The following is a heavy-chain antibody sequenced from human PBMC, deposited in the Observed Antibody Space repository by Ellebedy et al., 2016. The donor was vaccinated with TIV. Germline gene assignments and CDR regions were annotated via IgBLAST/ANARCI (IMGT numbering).Heavy chain of an antibody. CDR3: ASDSSGSPWYFDY. D-gene: IGHD3-22*01. J-gene: IGHJ4*02. CDR2: IYYSGST. V-gene: IGHV4-59*01. Sequence: SETLSLTCTVSGGSISSYYWSWIRQPPGKGLEWIGYIYYSGSTNYNPSLKSRVTISVDTSKNQFSLKLSSVTAADTAVYYCASDSSGSPWYFDYWGQGTLVTVSS. CDR1: GGSISSYY.